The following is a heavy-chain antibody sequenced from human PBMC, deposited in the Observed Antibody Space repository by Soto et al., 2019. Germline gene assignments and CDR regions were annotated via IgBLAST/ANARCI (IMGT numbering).Heavy chain of an antibody. D-gene: IGHD6-19*01. J-gene: IGHJ5*02. V-gene: IGHV4-59*08. CDR1: GGSISSYY. CDR3: ARQIAVMNWFDP. Sequence: SETLSLTCTVSGGSISSYYWSWIRQPPGKGLEWIGYIYYSGSTNYNPSLKSRVTISVDTSKNQFSLKLSSVTAADTAVYYCARQIAVMNWFDPWGQGTLVTVSS. CDR2: IYYSGST.